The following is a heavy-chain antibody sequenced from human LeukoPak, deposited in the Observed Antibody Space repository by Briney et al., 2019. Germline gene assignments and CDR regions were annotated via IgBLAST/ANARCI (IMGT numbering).Heavy chain of an antibody. CDR2: MKQDGSEK. CDR3: ARTRTLPVAGGFDA. CDR1: GFTFSNYW. V-gene: IGHV3-7*02. J-gene: IGHJ5*02. Sequence: GGSLRLSCAVSGFTFSNYWINWVRQAPGKGLEWVANMKQDGSEKYYVDSVKGRFTISRDNAKNVLYLQMNSLRVEDTAVYYCARTRTLPVAGGFDAWGQGTLVTVSS. D-gene: IGHD6-13*01.